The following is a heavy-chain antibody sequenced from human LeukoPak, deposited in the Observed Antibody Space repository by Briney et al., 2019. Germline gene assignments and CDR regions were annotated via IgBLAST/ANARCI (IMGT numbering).Heavy chain of an antibody. J-gene: IGHJ6*02. D-gene: IGHD1-20*01. CDR1: GGSISSYY. V-gene: IGHV4-4*07. CDR2: IYTSGST. CDR3: ARDNWLDPLYGMDV. Sequence: SETLSLTCTVSGGSISSYYWSWIRQPAGKGLEWIGRIYTSGSTNYNPSLKGRVTMSVDTSKNQFSLKLSFVTAADTAVYYCARDNWLDPLYGMDVWGQGTTVTVSS.